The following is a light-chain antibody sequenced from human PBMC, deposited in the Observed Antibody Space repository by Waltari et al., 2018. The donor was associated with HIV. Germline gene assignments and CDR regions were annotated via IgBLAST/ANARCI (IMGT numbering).Light chain of an antibody. Sequence: QSALTQPASVSGSPGQSITISCTGTSSDVGTYNYVSWYQQHPGKAPKLMRFEVTKRPPGVSDRFSGSKSGNTASLTISGLQAEDEADYYCSSYTSSSIYVLFGGGTKLTVL. CDR1: SSDVGTYNY. CDR3: SSYTSSSIYVL. J-gene: IGLJ2*01. CDR2: EVT. V-gene: IGLV2-14*03.